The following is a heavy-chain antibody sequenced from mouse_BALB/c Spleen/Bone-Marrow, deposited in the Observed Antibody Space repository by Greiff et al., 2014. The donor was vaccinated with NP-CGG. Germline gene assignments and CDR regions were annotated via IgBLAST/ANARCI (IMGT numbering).Heavy chain of an antibody. Sequence: DVMLVESGPSLVKPSQTLSLTCSVTGDSITSGYWNWIRKFPGNKLEYMGFISYNGNTYYNPSLKSRISITRDTSKNQYYLQWKSVTTEDTATDYCAIDDGYSFPYWGQGTLVTVSA. V-gene: IGHV3-8*02. J-gene: IGHJ3*01. D-gene: IGHD2-3*01. CDR2: ISYNGNT. CDR1: GDSITSGY. CDR3: AIDDGYSFPY.